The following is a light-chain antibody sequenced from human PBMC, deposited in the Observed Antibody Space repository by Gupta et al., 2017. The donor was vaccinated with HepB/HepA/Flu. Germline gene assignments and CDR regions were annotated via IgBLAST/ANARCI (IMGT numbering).Light chain of an antibody. CDR1: QSIARY. J-gene: IGKJ1*01. Sequence: DIQMTQSPSSLSASVGDRVTITCRASQSIARYLNWYQQKPGKAPKLLIYAASTWQGGVPSRFSGSGYGTDFTLTISSRQPEDFANYYCQQSYSTTTFGQGTKVEIK. CDR2: AAS. CDR3: QQSYSTTT. V-gene: IGKV1-39*01.